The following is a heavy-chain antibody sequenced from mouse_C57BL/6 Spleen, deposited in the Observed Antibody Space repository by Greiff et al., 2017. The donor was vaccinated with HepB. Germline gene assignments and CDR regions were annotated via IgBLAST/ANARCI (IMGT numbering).Heavy chain of an antibody. CDR3: AKALDSNYAVDY. CDR2: INPYNGGT. CDR1: GYTFTDYY. J-gene: IGHJ4*01. Sequence: EVQLQQSGPVLVKPGASVKMSCKASGYTFTDYYMNWVKQSHGKSLEWIGVINPYNGGTSYNQKFKGKATLTVDKSSSTAYMELNSLTSEDSAVYYCAKALDSNYAVDYWGQGTSVTVSS. V-gene: IGHV1-19*01. D-gene: IGHD2-5*01.